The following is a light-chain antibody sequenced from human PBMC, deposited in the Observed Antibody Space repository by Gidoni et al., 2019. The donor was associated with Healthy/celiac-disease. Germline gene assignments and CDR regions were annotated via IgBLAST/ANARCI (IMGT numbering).Light chain of an antibody. CDR3: HQSYSTWRT. Sequence: DIELTQSPSSLSASVGDRATITCRASQSISSYLTWYQQKPGKAPKLLIYAASSMATGVPSRFSGSGSGTDFTLTISRLQPEDFATYYCHQSYSTWRTFGQGTKLEIK. V-gene: IGKV1-39*01. CDR1: QSISSY. J-gene: IGKJ1*01. CDR2: AAS.